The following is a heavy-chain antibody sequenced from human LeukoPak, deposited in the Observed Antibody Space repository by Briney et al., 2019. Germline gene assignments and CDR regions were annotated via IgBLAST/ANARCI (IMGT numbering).Heavy chain of an antibody. Sequence: GASVNVSCKASGYTFTSYYMHWVRQAPGQGLEWMGIINPSGGSTSYAQKFQGRVTMTRDTSTSTVYMELSSLRSEDTAVYYCARADYYDILTGYQFDYWGQGTLVTVSS. D-gene: IGHD3-9*01. CDR2: INPSGGST. V-gene: IGHV1-46*01. CDR1: GYTFTSYY. CDR3: ARADYYDILTGYQFDY. J-gene: IGHJ4*02.